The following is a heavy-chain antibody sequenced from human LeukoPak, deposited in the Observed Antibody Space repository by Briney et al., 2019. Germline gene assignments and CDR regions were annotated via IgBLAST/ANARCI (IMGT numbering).Heavy chain of an antibody. D-gene: IGHD2-2*01. V-gene: IGHV4-34*01. CDR2: INHSGST. CDR1: GGSFSGYY. J-gene: IGHJ6*03. CDR3: ARGRRYCSSTSCCGRYYYYYMDV. Sequence: SETLSLTCAVYGGSFSGYYWSWIRQPPGKGLEWIGEINHSGSTNYNPSLKSRVTISVDTPKNQFSLKLSSVTAADTAVYYCARGRRYCSSTSCCGRYYYYYMDVWGKGTTVTVSS.